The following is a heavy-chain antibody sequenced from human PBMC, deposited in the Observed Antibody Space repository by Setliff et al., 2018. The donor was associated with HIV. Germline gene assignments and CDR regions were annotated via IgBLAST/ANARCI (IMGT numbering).Heavy chain of an antibody. J-gene: IGHJ4*02. CDR2: ISSGSSTI. CDR3: ATHRVGQRPWLSDF. CDR1: GFTFSIYS. V-gene: IGHV3-48*01. D-gene: IGHD5-12*01. Sequence: GGSLRLSCAASGFTFSIYSMNWVRQAPGKGLEWVSYISSGSSTIYYADSVKGRFTISRDNAKNSLYLQMNSLRAEDTAVYYCATHRVGQRPWLSDFWGQGTLVTVSS.